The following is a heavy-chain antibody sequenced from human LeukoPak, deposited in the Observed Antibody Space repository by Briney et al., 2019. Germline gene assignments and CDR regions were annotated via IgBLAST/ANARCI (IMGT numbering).Heavy chain of an antibody. CDR2: INHSGST. D-gene: IGHD3-3*01. V-gene: IGHV4-34*01. Sequence: SETLSLTCAVYGGSFSGYYWSWIRQPPGKGLEWIGEINHSGSTNYNPSLKSRVTISVDTSKNQFSLKLSSVTAADTAVYYCARSVLRFLEWPFDYWGQGTLVTVSS. CDR3: ARSVLRFLEWPFDY. J-gene: IGHJ4*02. CDR1: GGSFSGYY.